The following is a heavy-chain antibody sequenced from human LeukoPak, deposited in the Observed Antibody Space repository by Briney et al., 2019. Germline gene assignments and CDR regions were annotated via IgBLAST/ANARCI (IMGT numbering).Heavy chain of an antibody. Sequence: YPGGSLRLSCAVSGFSISNYWMSWVRHIPGKGLEWMANINQDGSEKYYVDSVKGRFTISRDNAKNSLYLQMNSLRAEDTAVYYCARAPIGGWYFDLWGRGTLVTVSS. D-gene: IGHD2-15*01. V-gene: IGHV3-7*02. CDR2: INQDGSEK. CDR3: ARAPIGGWYFDL. J-gene: IGHJ2*01. CDR1: GFSISNYW.